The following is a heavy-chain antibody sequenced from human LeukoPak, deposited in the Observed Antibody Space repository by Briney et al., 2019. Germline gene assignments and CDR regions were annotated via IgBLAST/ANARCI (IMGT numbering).Heavy chain of an antibody. CDR2: ITGSGDTT. D-gene: IGHD4-17*01. CDR3: AKDRRPTVTTYFDY. J-gene: IGHJ4*02. V-gene: IGHV3-23*01. Sequence: GGSLRLSCAASGVTFSSHAMTWVRQAPGKGLEWVSGITGSGDTTYYAESVKGRFTISRDNAKNSLYLQMNSLRAEDTALYYCAKDRRPTVTTYFDYWGQGTLVTVSS. CDR1: GVTFSSHA.